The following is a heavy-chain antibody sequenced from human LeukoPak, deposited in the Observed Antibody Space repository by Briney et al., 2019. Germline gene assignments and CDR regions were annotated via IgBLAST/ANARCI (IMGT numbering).Heavy chain of an antibody. CDR1: GYTFTSFG. Sequence: ASVKASCKASGYTFTSFGFGWVRQAPGQGLEWMGWISAYNGNTNYAQKLQGRVTMTTDTPTSTAYMELRSLRSDDSAVYYCARTCPLLYCSSSFFDPWGQGTLVTVSA. D-gene: IGHD2-2*01. CDR2: ISAYNGNT. CDR3: ARTCPLLYCSSSFFDP. J-gene: IGHJ5*02. V-gene: IGHV1-18*01.